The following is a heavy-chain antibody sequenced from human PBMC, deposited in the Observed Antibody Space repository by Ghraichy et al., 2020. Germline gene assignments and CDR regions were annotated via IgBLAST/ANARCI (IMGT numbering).Heavy chain of an antibody. J-gene: IGHJ4*02. D-gene: IGHD3-22*01. CDR3: AKFLEPSGYYFMGGIDY. V-gene: IGHV3-23*01. Sequence: GGSLTLSCAASGFTFSSYAMSWVRQAPGKGLEWVSAISGSGGSTYYADSVKGRFTISRDNSKNTLYLQMNSLRAEDTAVYYCAKFLEPSGYYFMGGIDYWGQGTLVTVSS. CDR2: ISGSGGST. CDR1: GFTFSSYA.